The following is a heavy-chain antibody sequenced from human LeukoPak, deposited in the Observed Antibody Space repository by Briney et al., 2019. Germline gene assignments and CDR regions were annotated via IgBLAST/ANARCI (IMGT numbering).Heavy chain of an antibody. J-gene: IGHJ4*02. CDR2: IYYSGST. V-gene: IGHV4-30-4*01. D-gene: IGHD3-10*01. Sequence: PSETLSLTCTVSGGSISSGGYYWSWIRQPPGKGLEWIGYIYYSGSTYYNPSLKSRVTISVDTSKNQFSLKLSSVTAADTAVYYCARDSKVRRVIGYYFDYWGQGTLVTVSS. CDR3: ARDSKVRRVIGYYFDY. CDR1: GGSISSGGYY.